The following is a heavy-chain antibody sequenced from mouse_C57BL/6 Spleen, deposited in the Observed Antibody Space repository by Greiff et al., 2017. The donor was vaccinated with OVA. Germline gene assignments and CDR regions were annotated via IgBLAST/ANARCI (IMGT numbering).Heavy chain of an antibody. V-gene: IGHV1-53*01. Sequence: QVQLQQPGTELVKPGASVKLSCKASGYTFTSYWMHWVKQRPGQGLEWIGNINPSNGGTNYNEKFKSKATLTADKSSSTAYMQLSSLTSEDSAVYYCARGGYYYGSSYGYFDVWGTGTTVTVSS. CDR3: ARGGYYYGSSYGYFDV. J-gene: IGHJ1*03. D-gene: IGHD1-1*01. CDR1: GYTFTSYW. CDR2: INPSNGGT.